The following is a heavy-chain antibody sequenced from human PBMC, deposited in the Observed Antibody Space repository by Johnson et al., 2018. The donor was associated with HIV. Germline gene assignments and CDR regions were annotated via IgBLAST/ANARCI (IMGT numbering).Heavy chain of an antibody. D-gene: IGHD3-3*01. J-gene: IGHJ3*02. Sequence: VQLVESGGGLVQPGGSLRLSCAASGFTFSSYSMTWVRQAPGKGLEWVSAITGSGATTSYADSVKGRFTISRDNFRNTLYLQMNSLGGEDTAVYYCATRADYEVWSNYLDAFDIWGQGTVVAVSS. V-gene: IGHV3-23*04. CDR2: ITGSGATT. CDR1: GFTFSSYS. CDR3: ATRADYEVWSNYLDAFDI.